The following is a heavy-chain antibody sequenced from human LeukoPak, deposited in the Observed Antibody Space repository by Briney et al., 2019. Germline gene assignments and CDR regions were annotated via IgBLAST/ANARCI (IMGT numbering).Heavy chain of an antibody. CDR1: GYTFTGYY. Sequence: LGASVKVSCKASGYTFTGYYMHWVRQAPGQGLEWMGWINPNSGGTNYAQKFQGRVTITADESTTTAYMELSSLRSEDTAMSYCASRLMVEMSTYFDYWGQGTLVTVSS. D-gene: IGHD5-24*01. CDR3: ASRLMVEMSTYFDY. V-gene: IGHV1-2*03. J-gene: IGHJ4*02. CDR2: INPNSGGT.